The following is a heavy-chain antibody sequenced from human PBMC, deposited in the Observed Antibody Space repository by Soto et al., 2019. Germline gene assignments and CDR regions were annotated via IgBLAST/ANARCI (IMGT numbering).Heavy chain of an antibody. CDR3: ARGGIEVYCTDWFEP. V-gene: IGHV4-34*01. CDR2: INHSGST. Sequence: QVQLQQWGAGLLKPSETLSLTCAVYGGSFSGYYWSWIRQPPGKGLEWIGEINHSGSTNYNPSLKHRVTLSVDTSKNQFSLKLSSVNDADTAVYYCARGGIEVYCTDWFEPWGQGTMVTVSS. D-gene: IGHD2-8*01. J-gene: IGHJ5*02. CDR1: GGSFSGYY.